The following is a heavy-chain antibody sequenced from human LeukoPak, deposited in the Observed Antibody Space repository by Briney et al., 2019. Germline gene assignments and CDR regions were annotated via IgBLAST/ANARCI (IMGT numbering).Heavy chain of an antibody. Sequence: PSETLSLTCTVSGDSITTSTYYWGWIRQPPGKGLERIGSIYRSGSTYYNPSLKSRVTTSVDTSKDQVSLKLSSVTAADTAVYHCARDSYGGNRDFDFWGQGTLVTVSS. D-gene: IGHD4-23*01. CDR3: ARDSYGGNRDFDF. CDR2: IYRSGST. CDR1: GDSITTSTYY. V-gene: IGHV4-39*01. J-gene: IGHJ4*02.